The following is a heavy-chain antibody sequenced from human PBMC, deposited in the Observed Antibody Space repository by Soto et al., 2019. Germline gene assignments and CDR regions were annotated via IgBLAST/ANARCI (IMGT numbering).Heavy chain of an antibody. D-gene: IGHD5-12*01. CDR2: IRSKAYGGTT. Sequence: GGSLRLSCTASGFTFGDYAMSWFRQAPGKGLEWVGFIRSKAYGGTTEYAASVKGRFTISRDDSKSIAYLQMNSLKTEDTAVYYCTRGPRWLRTESDYFDYWGQGTLVTVSS. J-gene: IGHJ4*02. CDR1: GFTFGDYA. CDR3: TRGPRWLRTESDYFDY. V-gene: IGHV3-49*03.